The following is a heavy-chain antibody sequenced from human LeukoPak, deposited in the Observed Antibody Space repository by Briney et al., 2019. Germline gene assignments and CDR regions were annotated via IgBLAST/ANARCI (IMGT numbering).Heavy chain of an antibody. CDR1: GFTFSNYA. Sequence: GRSLRLSCAASGFTFSNYAMHWVRQAPRKGLEWVAFISYDGSSKYYADSVKGGFTISRDNSKNMMYLQMSSLRAEDTAVYYCARRGHDYGDSEWFDPWGQGTLVTVSS. J-gene: IGHJ5*02. CDR2: ISYDGSSK. D-gene: IGHD4-17*01. V-gene: IGHV3-30*04. CDR3: ARRGHDYGDSEWFDP.